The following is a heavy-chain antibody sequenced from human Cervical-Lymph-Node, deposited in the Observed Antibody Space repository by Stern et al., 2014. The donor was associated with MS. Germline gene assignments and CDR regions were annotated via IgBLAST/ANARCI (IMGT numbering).Heavy chain of an antibody. CDR2: ISAYNGNT. V-gene: IGHV1-18*01. CDR3: ARAVVVAATHHYYYGMDV. Sequence: QVQLVQSGAEVKKPGASVKVSCKASGYTFTSYGISWVRQAPGQGLEWMGWISAYNGNTNYAQKLQGKVTMTTNTSTSTAYMELRSLRSDDTAVYYCARAVVVAATHHYYYGMDVWGQGTTVTVSS. CDR1: GYTFTSYG. J-gene: IGHJ6*02. D-gene: IGHD2-15*01.